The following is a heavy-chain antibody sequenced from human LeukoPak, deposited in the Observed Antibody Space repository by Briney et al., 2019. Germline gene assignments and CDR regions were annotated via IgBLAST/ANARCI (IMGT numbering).Heavy chain of an antibody. CDR3: AREGGSRYYGFDY. CDR2: ISSSSSYI. J-gene: IGHJ4*02. V-gene: IGHV3-21*01. Sequence: GGSLRLSCAASGFTFSSYSMNWVRQAPGKGLEWVSSISSSSSYIYYADSVKGRFTISRDNAKNSVYLQMNSLRAEDTAVYYCAREGGSRYYGFDYWGQGTLVTVSS. CDR1: GFTFSSYS. D-gene: IGHD3-10*01.